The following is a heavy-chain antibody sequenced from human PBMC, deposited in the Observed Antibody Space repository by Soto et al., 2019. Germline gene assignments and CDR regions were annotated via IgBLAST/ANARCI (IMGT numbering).Heavy chain of an antibody. V-gene: IGHV3-64D*06. J-gene: IGHJ4*02. CDR2: ISDAGGGS. CDR1: GFTFRIYT. Sequence: PGGSLRLSCSASGFTFRIYTMLWVRQAPGKGLEYVSAISDAGGGSYYADSVKGRFTISRDDPKNTLYLQMSNLRAEDTAVYYCVTGYSTSCSAIYWGQGPLVTVSS. D-gene: IGHD6-13*01. CDR3: VTGYSTSCSAIY.